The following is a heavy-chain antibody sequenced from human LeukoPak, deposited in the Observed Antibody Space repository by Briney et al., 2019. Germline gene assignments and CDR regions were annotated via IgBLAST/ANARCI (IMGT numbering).Heavy chain of an antibody. D-gene: IGHD7-27*01. J-gene: IGHJ4*02. Sequence: GGSLRLSCAASGFTFSDHYMTWVRQAPGKGLEYISYLSNTGSDSFYADSVKGRFSISRDNAEKSLYLQMNDLRAEDTAVYYCARGHWGLDYWGQGTLVTVSS. CDR3: ARGHWGLDY. CDR2: LSNTGSDS. V-gene: IGHV3-11*01. CDR1: GFTFSDHY.